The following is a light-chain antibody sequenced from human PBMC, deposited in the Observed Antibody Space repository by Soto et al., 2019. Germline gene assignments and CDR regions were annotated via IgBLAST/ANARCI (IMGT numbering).Light chain of an antibody. CDR1: QSVSSN. V-gene: IGKV3-15*01. J-gene: IGKJ1*01. CDR2: GAS. Sequence: EIVKMQSPATLSVSPGERATLSCSASQSVSSNLAWYQQKPGQAPRLLIYGASTRATGIPARFSGSGSGTDFTLPIISLRPEDFAVYDCQQYNKCPETFGQGTKVDIK. CDR3: QQYNKCPET.